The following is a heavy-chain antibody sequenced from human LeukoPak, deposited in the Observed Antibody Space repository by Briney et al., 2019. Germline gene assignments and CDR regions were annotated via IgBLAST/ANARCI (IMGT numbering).Heavy chain of an antibody. V-gene: IGHV3-48*04. D-gene: IGHD4-23*01. CDR1: GFPFSNYH. Sequence: GGSLRLSCAASGFPFSNYHMNWVRQAPGKGLEWISYISPSSSTIYSADSVKGRFTISRDNAKNSLYLQMSSLSAEDTAVYYCARNLYGGNSGLDYWGQGTLVTVSS. CDR2: ISPSSSTI. J-gene: IGHJ4*02. CDR3: ARNLYGGNSGLDY.